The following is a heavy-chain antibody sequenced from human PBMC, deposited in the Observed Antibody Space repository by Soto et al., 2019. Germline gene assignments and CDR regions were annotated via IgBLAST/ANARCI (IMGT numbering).Heavy chain of an antibody. CDR1: GGSISSGDYY. CDR2: IYYSGST. D-gene: IGHD1-26*01. J-gene: IGHJ4*02. Sequence: SETLSLTCTVSGGSISSGDYYWSWIRQPPGKGLEWIGYIYYSGSTYYNPSLKSRVTISVDTSKNQFSLKLSSVTAADTAVYYCARPSESYIYYFDYWGQGTLVSVS. V-gene: IGHV4-30-4*01. CDR3: ARPSESYIYYFDY.